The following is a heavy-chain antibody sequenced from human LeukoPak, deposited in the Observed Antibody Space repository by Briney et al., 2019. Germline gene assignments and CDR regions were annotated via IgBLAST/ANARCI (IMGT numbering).Heavy chain of an antibody. CDR1: GFSFRSHW. Sequence: GGSLRLSCAASGFSFRSHWMHWVRQAPGKGLVWVSRINSYGSGTLYVDSVKGRFTISRDNAKNTLYLQMNSLRAEDTAVYYCTTHTTTMGNFDYWGQGTLVTVSS. CDR3: TTHTTTMGNFDY. V-gene: IGHV3-74*01. CDR2: INSYGSGT. D-gene: IGHD4-23*01. J-gene: IGHJ4*02.